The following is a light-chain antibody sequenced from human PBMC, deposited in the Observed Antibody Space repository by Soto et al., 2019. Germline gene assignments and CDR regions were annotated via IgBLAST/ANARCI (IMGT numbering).Light chain of an antibody. V-gene: IGKV3-20*01. CDR2: VAS. Sequence: EIVLTQSPGTLSLSPGERATLSCRASQSVSSSYLACYHQKPGQAPRLLIYVASIRATGIPDRFSGSGSGRDFTLTISRLEPEDFAVYDCRQYGSSQSFGQGTKVEI. CDR1: QSVSSSY. J-gene: IGKJ1*01. CDR3: RQYGSSQS.